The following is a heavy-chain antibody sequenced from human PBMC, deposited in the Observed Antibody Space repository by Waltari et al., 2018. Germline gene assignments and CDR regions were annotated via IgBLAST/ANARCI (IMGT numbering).Heavy chain of an antibody. CDR2: IWYDGSNK. D-gene: IGHD3-10*01. CDR1: GFTFSSYG. Sequence: VQLVESGGGVVQPGRSLRLSCAASGFTFSSYGMHWVRQAPGKGLEWVAVIWYDGSNKYYADSVKGRFTISRDNSKNTLYLQMNSLRAEDTAMYYCAKDSSMVAYFDYWGQGTLVTVSS. CDR3: AKDSSMVAYFDY. V-gene: IGHV3-30*18. J-gene: IGHJ4*02.